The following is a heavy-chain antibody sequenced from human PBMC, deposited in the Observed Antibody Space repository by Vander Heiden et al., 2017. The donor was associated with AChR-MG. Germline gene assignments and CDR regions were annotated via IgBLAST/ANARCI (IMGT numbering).Heavy chain of an antibody. CDR3: ARWGIAVAGIGESRFDY. CDR1: GFTLSSYG. D-gene: IGHD6-19*01. CDR2: ISSSSSYI. Sequence: EVQLVESGGGLVKPGGSLRLCCAAYGFTLSSYGMSLVRQAPGKGLEWVSSISSSSSYIYYADSVNGRFTISRDNAKNSLYLQMNSLRAEDTAVYYCARWGIAVAGIGESRFDYWGQGTLVTVSS. V-gene: IGHV3-21*01. J-gene: IGHJ4*02.